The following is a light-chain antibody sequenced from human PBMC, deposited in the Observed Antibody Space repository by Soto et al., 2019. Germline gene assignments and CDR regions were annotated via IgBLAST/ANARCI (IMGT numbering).Light chain of an antibody. CDR1: QSVSSSF. CDR2: ATS. CDR3: HQFDSSLT. Sequence: EILLTQSPATLSLSPGEGATLSCRASQSVSSSFLAWYQQQPGQAPRLLIYATSRRAPGIPDRFSGSGSGTDFTLTISRLEPEEFAVYYCHQFDSSLTFGQGTKVEIK. J-gene: IGKJ1*01. V-gene: IGKV3-20*01.